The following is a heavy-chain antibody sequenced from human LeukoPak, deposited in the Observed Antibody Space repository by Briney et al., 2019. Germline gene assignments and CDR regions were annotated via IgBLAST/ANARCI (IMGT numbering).Heavy chain of an antibody. J-gene: IGHJ6*02. CDR1: GFTFSSYA. Sequence: QPGRSLRLSCAASGFTFSSYAMHWVRQAPGKGLEWVAVISYDGSNKYYADSVKGRFTISRDNSKNTLYLQMNSPRAEDTAVYYCAKEQYSSGWSLTDYYYYGMDVWGQGTTVTVSS. D-gene: IGHD6-19*01. CDR2: ISYDGSNK. V-gene: IGHV3-30-3*01. CDR3: AKEQYSSGWSLTDYYYYGMDV.